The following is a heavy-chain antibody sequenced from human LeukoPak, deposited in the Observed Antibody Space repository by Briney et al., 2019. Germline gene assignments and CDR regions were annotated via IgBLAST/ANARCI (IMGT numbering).Heavy chain of an antibody. J-gene: IGHJ4*02. CDR3: ARERYCSSTSCYAQFDY. CDR2: IYYSGST. CDR1: GGSISSNSYY. D-gene: IGHD2-2*01. V-gene: IGHV4-39*07. Sequence: PSETLSLTCAVSGGSISSNSYYWGWIRQPPGKGLEWIGSIYYSGSTYYNPSLKSRVTISVDTSKNQFSLKLSSVTAADTAVYYCARERYCSSTSCYAQFDYWGQGTLVTVSS.